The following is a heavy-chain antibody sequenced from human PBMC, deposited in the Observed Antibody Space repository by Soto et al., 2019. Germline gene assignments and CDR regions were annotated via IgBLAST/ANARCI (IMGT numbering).Heavy chain of an antibody. CDR2: ISYDGSNK. V-gene: IGHV3-30-3*01. Sequence: QVQLVESGGGVVQRGRSLRLSCAASGFTFSSYAMHWVRQAPGKGLEWVAVISYDGSNKYYADSVKGRFTISRDNSKNTLYLQMNSLRAEDTAVYYCARDSSYGTGWGQGTLVTVSS. J-gene: IGHJ4*02. CDR3: ARDSSYGTG. D-gene: IGHD5-18*01. CDR1: GFTFSSYA.